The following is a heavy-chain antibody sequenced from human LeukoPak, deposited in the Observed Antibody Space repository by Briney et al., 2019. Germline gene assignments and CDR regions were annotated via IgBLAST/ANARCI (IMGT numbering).Heavy chain of an antibody. J-gene: IGHJ6*02. D-gene: IGHD3-3*01. CDR1: GGSISSYY. CDR3: ARAGRRDNYDFWSGYQPPDYYYYYGVDV. CDR2: MYYSGNT. V-gene: IGHV4-59*01. Sequence: SETLSLTCNVSGGSISSYYWSWIRQPPGKGLEWIGYMYYSGNTNYNPSLKSRVTTSVDSSKNQFSLKLSSVTAADTAVYYCARAGRRDNYDFWSGYQPPDYYYYYGVDVWGQGTTVTVSS.